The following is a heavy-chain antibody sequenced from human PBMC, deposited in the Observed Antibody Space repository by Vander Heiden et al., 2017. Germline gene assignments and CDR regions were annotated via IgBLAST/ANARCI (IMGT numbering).Heavy chain of an antibody. CDR3: ATEAGDVVTTPPFYYYGLDV. CDR1: AHTLGELS. CDR2: LDPESGET. V-gene: IGHV1-24*01. J-gene: IGHJ6*02. Sequence: VQMVQSGAEFKKPGASVKVSCKVSAHTLGELSMHWVRQAPGKGLDWMGGLDPESGETVYAPAFVGRVTMTEDTFPDTAYMELSSLRSEDTAVYYCATEAGDVVTTPPFYYYGLDVWGQGTTVTVSS. D-gene: IGHD5-12*01.